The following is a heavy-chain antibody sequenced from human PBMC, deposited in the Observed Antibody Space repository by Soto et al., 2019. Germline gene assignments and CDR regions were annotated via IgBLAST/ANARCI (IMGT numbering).Heavy chain of an antibody. CDR2: LNPSGSNT. V-gene: IGHV3-23*01. CDR1: GLTLRRHA. J-gene: IGHJ4*02. CDR3: VSCVSAHFDY. Sequence: GGSLRLSCAASGLTLRRHAMTWARQAPGKGLEWVATLNPSGSNTHYADPVKGRFTISRDNSRNTVDLQMNNLRAEDTALYYCVSCVSAHFDYWGQGTLVTVSS.